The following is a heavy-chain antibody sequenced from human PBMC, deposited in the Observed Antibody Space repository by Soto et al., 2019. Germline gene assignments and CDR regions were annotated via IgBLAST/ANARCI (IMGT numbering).Heavy chain of an antibody. J-gene: IGHJ4*02. V-gene: IGHV1-2*04. CDR2: INPNSGGT. D-gene: IGHD4-17*01. Sequence: QVQLVQSGAEVKKPGASVKVSCKASGYTFTGYCMHWVRQAPGQGLEWMGWINPNSGGTNYAQKFQGWVTMTRDTSISTAYMELSRLRSDDTAVYYCARDLGYGVRYFDYWGQGTLVTVSS. CDR3: ARDLGYGVRYFDY. CDR1: GYTFTGYC.